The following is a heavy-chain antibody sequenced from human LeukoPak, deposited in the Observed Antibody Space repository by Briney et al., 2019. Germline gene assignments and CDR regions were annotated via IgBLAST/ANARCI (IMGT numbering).Heavy chain of an antibody. V-gene: IGHV1-2*02. CDR2: INPKTGDT. CDR3: ATNYYDSGGYSFRH. D-gene: IGHD3-10*01. J-gene: IGHJ1*01. CDR1: GYTFSAYY. Sequence: ASVKVSCTASGYTFSAYYMHWVRQAPGQGLEWIGWINPKTGDTKYAQKFQGRVTMTRDMSISTAYMELSTLRSDDTAVYYCATNYYDSGGYSFRHWGQGTLVIVSS.